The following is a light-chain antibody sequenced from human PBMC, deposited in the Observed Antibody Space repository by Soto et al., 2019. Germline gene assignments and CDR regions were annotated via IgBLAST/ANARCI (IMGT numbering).Light chain of an antibody. Sequence: QSVLTQPPSASGSPGQSVTISCTGTSDDIGTYNYVSWFQQHSGNVPKLIIYEVDKRPSGVPNRFSGSKSGNTSSLTISGLQAEYEADYYCSSFVHKNNLLFGGGTKLTVL. CDR1: SDDIGTYNY. CDR2: EVD. J-gene: IGLJ2*01. CDR3: SSFVHKNNLL. V-gene: IGLV2-8*01.